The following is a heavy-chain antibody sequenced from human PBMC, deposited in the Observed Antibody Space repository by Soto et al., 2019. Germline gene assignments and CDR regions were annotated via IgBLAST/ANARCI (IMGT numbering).Heavy chain of an antibody. Sequence: SETLSLTCTVSGGSISSYYWSWIRQPPGKGLEWIGYIYYSGSTNYSPSLKSRVTISVDTSKNQFSLKLSSVTAADTAVYYCARDLRGSSWYEEYYYYYGMDVWGQGTTVTVSS. D-gene: IGHD6-13*01. CDR1: GGSISSYY. CDR2: IYYSGST. V-gene: IGHV4-59*01. CDR3: ARDLRGSSWYEEYYYYYGMDV. J-gene: IGHJ6*02.